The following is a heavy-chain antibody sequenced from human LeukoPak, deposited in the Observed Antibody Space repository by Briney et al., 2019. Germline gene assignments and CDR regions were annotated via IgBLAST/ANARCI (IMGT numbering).Heavy chain of an antibody. CDR3: ARRAGAYSHPYDY. D-gene: IGHD4/OR15-4a*01. Sequence: GGSLRLSCTVSGFTVSSNSMSWVRQAPGKGLEWVSFIYSDNTHYSDSVKGRFTTSRDNSKNTLYFQMNSLRAEDTAVYYCARRAGAYSHPYDYWGQGTLVTVSS. CDR1: GFTVSSNS. CDR2: IYSDNT. J-gene: IGHJ4*02. V-gene: IGHV3-53*01.